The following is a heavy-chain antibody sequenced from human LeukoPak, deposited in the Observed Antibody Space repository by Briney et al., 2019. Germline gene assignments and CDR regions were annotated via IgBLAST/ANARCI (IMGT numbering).Heavy chain of an antibody. CDR1: GGTFSSYA. V-gene: IGHV1-69*05. CDR3: ARGQGGEYYYYMDV. D-gene: IGHD1-26*01. J-gene: IGHJ6*03. CDR2: IIPIFGTA. Sequence: ASVKVSCKASGGTFSSYAISWVRQAPGQGLEWMGGIIPIFGTANYAPKFQGRVTITTDESTSTAYMELSSLRSEDTAVYYCARGQGGEYYYYMDVWGKGTTVTVSS.